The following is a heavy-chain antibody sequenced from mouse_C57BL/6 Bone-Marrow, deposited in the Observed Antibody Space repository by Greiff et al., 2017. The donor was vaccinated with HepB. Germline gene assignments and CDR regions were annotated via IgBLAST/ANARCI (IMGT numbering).Heavy chain of an antibody. CDR3: ARHYDYSYWYFDV. V-gene: IGHV5-6*01. CDR1: GFTFSSYG. J-gene: IGHJ1*03. D-gene: IGHD2-4*01. CDR2: ISSGGSYN. Sequence: DVQLVESGGDLVKPGGSLKLSCAASGFTFSSYGMSWVRQTPDKRLAWVATISSGGSYNYYPDSVKGRFTISRDNAKNTLYLQMSSLKSEDTAMYYCARHYDYSYWYFDVWGTGTTVTVSS.